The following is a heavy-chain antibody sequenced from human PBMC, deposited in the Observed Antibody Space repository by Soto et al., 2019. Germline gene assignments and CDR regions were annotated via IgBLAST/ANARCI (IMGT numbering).Heavy chain of an antibody. CDR3: AKDSRYSSGWGLFDY. V-gene: IGHV3-23*01. CDR1: GFTFSSYA. CDR2: ISGSGGST. J-gene: IGHJ4*02. Sequence: GGSLRLSCAASGFTFSSYAMSWVRQAPGKGLEWVSAISGSGGSTYYADSVKGRFTISRDNSKNTLYLQMNSLRAEDTAVYYCAKDSRYSSGWGLFDYWGQGTLVTVSS. D-gene: IGHD6-19*01.